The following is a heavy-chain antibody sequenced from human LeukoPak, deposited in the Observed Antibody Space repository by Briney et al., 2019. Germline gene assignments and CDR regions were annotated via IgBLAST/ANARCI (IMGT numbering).Heavy chain of an antibody. CDR1: GGTFSSYA. CDR3: ARDKTADIVVVPAALDY. D-gene: IGHD2-2*01. Sequence: GASVKVSCKASGGTFSSYAISWVRQAPGQGLEWMGGIIPIFGTANYAQKFQGRVTITTDESTSTAYMELSSLRSEDTAVYYCARDKTADIVVVPAALDYWGQGTLVTVSS. J-gene: IGHJ4*02. V-gene: IGHV1-69*05. CDR2: IIPIFGTA.